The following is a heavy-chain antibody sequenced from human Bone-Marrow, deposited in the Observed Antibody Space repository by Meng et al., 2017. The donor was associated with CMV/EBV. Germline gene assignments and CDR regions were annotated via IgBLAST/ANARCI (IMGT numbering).Heavy chain of an antibody. Sequence: GESLKISCAASGFTFSSYAMSWVRQAPGKGLEWVSAISSSGSTIYYADSVKGRFTISRDNAKNSLYLQMNSLRAEDTAVYYCARGLPYYDFWGGYFVSPDYWGQGTLVTVSS. CDR3: ARGLPYYDFWGGYFVSPDY. J-gene: IGHJ4*02. CDR1: GFTFSSYA. D-gene: IGHD3-3*01. V-gene: IGHV3-48*03. CDR2: ISSSGSTI.